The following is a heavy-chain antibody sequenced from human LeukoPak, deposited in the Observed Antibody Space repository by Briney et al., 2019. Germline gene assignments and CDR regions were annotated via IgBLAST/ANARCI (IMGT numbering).Heavy chain of an antibody. CDR2: INHSGST. CDR1: GGSFSGYY. J-gene: IGHJ6*02. V-gene: IGHV4-34*01. CDR3: ARERVTMVRGVIWYYYGMDV. D-gene: IGHD3-10*01. Sequence: SETLSLTCAVYGGSFSGYYWSWIRQPPGKGLERIGEINHSGSTNYNPSLKSRVTISVDTSKNQFSLKLSSVTAADTAVYYCARERVTMVRGVIWYYYGMDVWGQGTTVTVSS.